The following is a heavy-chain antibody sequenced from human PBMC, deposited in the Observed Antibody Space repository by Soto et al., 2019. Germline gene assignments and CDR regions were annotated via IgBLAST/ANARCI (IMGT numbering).Heavy chain of an antibody. CDR3: ARSLSATEYYIDY. J-gene: IGHJ4*02. CDR2: IYYSGST. V-gene: IGHV4-39*01. Sequence: PSETLSLTCTVSGGSISSSSYYWGWIRQPPGKGLEWIGSIYYSGSTYYNPSLKSRVTISVDTSKNQFSLKLSSVTAADTAVYYCARSLSATEYYIDYWGQGTLVTVSS. D-gene: IGHD3-10*01. CDR1: GGSISSSSYY.